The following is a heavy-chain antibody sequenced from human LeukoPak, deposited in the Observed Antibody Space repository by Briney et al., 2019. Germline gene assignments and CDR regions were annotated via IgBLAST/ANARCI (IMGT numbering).Heavy chain of an antibody. CDR3: ARVFDSGSQAYFYYMDV. CDR2: IYSSGST. V-gene: IGHV4-59*02. Sequence: SETLSLTCTVSGGSVRGYYWSWIRQPPGKGLEWIGYIYSSGSTNYNPSLKSRVTMSVDTSKNQFSLKVSSVTAADTAVYYCARVFDSGSQAYFYYMDVWGKGTTVTISS. J-gene: IGHJ6*03. CDR1: GGSVRGYY. D-gene: IGHD3-10*01.